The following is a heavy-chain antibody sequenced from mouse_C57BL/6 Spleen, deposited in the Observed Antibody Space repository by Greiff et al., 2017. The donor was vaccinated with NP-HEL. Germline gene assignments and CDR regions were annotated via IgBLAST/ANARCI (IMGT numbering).Heavy chain of an antibody. CDR1: GYTFTSYT. J-gene: IGHJ4*01. CDR3: ARGSYTLGAMDY. CDR2: INPSSGYT. V-gene: IGHV1-4*01. Sequence: QVQLKQSGAELARPGASVKMSCKASGYTFTSYTMHWVKQRPGQGLEWIGYINPSSGYTKYNQKFKDKATLTADKSSSTAYMQLSSLTSEDSAVYYCARGSYTLGAMDYWGQGTSVTVSS. D-gene: IGHD4-1*01.